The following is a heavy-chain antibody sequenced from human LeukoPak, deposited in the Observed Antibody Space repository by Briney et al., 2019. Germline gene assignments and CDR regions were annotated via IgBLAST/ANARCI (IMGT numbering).Heavy chain of an antibody. V-gene: IGHV1-69*01. CDR3: ARSNYDILTGYFSYLDY. D-gene: IGHD3-9*01. Sequence: ASVKVSCKASGGTFSSYAISWVRQAPGQGLEWMGGIIPIFGTANHAQKFQGRVTITADESTSTAYMELSSLRSEDTAVYYCARSNYDILTGYFSYLDYWGQGTLVTVSS. CDR1: GGTFSSYA. J-gene: IGHJ4*02. CDR2: IIPIFGTA.